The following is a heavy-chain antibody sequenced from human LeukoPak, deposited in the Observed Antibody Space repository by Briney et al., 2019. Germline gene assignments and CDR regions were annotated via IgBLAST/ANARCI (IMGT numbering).Heavy chain of an antibody. CDR3: ASELGSYGSGSYYKDFDY. CDR1: GYTFTGYY. Sequence: ASVKVSYKASGYTFTGYYMHWVRQAPGQGLEWMGWINPNSGGTNYAQKFQGRVTMTRDTSISTAYMELSRLRSDDTAVYYCASELGSYGSGSYYKDFDYWGQGTLVTVSS. J-gene: IGHJ4*02. D-gene: IGHD3-10*01. CDR2: INPNSGGT. V-gene: IGHV1-2*02.